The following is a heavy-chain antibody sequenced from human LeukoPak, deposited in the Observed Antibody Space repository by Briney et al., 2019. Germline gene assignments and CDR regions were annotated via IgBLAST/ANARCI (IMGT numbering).Heavy chain of an antibody. CDR3: ATHATDY. V-gene: IGHV1-2*02. CDR2: INPDSGGT. J-gene: IGHJ4*02. CDR1: GYTFTAYS. Sequence: ASVKVSCKTSGYTFTAYSILWIRQAPGQGLEWLGWINPDSGGTKSAEQFQGRITMTRDTSISTVYMELSSLRSDDTALYYCATHATDYWAQGTLVTISS.